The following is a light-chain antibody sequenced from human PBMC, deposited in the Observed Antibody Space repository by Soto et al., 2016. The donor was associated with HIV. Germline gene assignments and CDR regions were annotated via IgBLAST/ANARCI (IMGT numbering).Light chain of an antibody. Sequence: SYELTQPPSVSVSPGQTASITCSGDKLRNKYVSWYQQKPGQSPVLVIYQDRKRPSGIPERFSGSNSGNTATLTISGTQAMDEADYYCQAWDSSTSFGGGAKADRP. V-gene: IGLV3-1*01. CDR3: QAWDSSTS. CDR2: QDR. CDR1: KLRNKY. J-gene: IGLJ2*01.